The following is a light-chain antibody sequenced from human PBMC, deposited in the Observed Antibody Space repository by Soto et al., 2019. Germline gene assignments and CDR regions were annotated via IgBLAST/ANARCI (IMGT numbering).Light chain of an antibody. CDR1: QTVRNNY. CDR3: QQCSSYPLT. J-gene: IGKJ4*01. V-gene: IGKV3-20*01. Sequence: EFVLTQSPGTLSLSPGERATLSCRASQTVRNNYLAWYQQKPGQAPRLLIYDASSRATGIPDRFSGGGSGTDFTLTISRLEPEDFAVYYCQQCSSYPLTFGGGPKVEIK. CDR2: DAS.